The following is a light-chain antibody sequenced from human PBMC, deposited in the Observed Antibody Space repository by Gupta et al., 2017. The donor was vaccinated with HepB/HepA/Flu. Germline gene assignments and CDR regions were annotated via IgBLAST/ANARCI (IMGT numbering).Light chain of an antibody. CDR2: AAS. CDR1: QGIRNE. CDR3: LQDDTYPTT. Sequence: ILMTQSPSSLSASLGDRVAITCRASQGIRNEVSWYQQKPGKAPKLLIFAASSVKSGVPPRCSGRGCRKDFTLTSSRLQEEDVANYYWLQDDTYPTTFGQGTKVEVK. J-gene: IGKJ1*01. V-gene: IGKV1-6*01.